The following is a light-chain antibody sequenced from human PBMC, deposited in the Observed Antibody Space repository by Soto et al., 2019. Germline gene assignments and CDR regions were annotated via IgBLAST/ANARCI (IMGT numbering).Light chain of an antibody. V-gene: IGKV3-15*01. J-gene: IGKJ1*01. CDR1: QSVSSN. Sequence: ILVKQSPATLSVSPGERPTFSCTASQSVSSNLAWYQQKPGQAPRLLIYGASTRSTGMPARFSGSGSGTEFTLTISSLQSEDFAVYYCQQYNNWPLTFGQGTKVDIK. CDR2: GAS. CDR3: QQYNNWPLT.